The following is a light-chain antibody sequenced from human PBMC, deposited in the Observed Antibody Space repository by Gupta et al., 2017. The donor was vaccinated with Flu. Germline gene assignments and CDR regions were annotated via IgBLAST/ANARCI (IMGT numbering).Light chain of an antibody. J-gene: IGLJ3*02. CDR2: KNN. CDR1: SSNIGSHR. CDR3: AAWDDSLLRV. V-gene: IGLV1-44*01. Sequence: QSALTQPPAAFGTPGRRVTISCCGSSSNIGSHRVSWYQQLPGTAPKLLNDKNNQRPSVVPDRFSGSKSGTSASLAISGLQADDEADYYCAAWDDSLLRVFGGGTKVTVL.